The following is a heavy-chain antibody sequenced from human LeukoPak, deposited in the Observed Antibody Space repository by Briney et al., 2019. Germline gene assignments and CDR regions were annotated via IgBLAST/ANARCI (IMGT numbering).Heavy chain of an antibody. CDR3: ARVQYSNSYYFDY. J-gene: IGHJ4*02. V-gene: IGHV3-66*01. CDR1: GFTVSTNF. CDR2: IYSGGST. D-gene: IGHD6-6*01. Sequence: PGGSLRLSCAASGFTVSTNFMNRVRQAPGKGLEWVSVIYSGGSTYYADSVKGRFTISRDNSKNTVYLQMNSLRAEDTAVYYCARVQYSNSYYFDYWGQGTLVTVSS.